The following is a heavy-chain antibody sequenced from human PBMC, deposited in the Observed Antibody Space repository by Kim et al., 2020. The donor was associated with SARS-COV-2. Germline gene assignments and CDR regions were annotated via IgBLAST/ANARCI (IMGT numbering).Heavy chain of an antibody. CDR2: IYYSGST. CDR1: GVSISSSSYY. D-gene: IGHD5-18*01. J-gene: IGHJ4*02. CDR3: ARDLRGYSYGYPYFDS. V-gene: IGHV4-39*07. Sequence: SETLSLTCTVSGVSISSSSYYWGWIRQPPGKGLEWIGSIYYSGSTNYNSSLKSRVTISVDTSKNQFSLKLSSVTAADTAFYYCARDLRGYSYGYPYFDSWGQGTLVTVSS.